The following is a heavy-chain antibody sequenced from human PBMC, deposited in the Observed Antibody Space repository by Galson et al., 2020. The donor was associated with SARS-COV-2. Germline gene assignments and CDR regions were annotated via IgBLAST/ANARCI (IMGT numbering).Heavy chain of an antibody. Sequence: GGSLRLSCAASGFSFSTYDMSWVRQAPGKGLEWVAAISGSADSTYYADSAKGRFTISRDNSKNTLYLQMSSLRAGDTAVYYCAKSTSGSYYGSCDFWGQGTLVTVSS. J-gene: IGHJ4*02. CDR2: ISGSADST. CDR1: GFSFSTYD. CDR3: AKSTSGSYYGSCDF. V-gene: IGHV3-23*01. D-gene: IGHD3-10*01.